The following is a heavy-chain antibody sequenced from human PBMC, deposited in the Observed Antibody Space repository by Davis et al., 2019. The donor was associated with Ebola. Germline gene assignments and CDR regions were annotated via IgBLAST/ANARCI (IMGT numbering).Heavy chain of an antibody. CDR2: IRYDGSNK. J-gene: IGHJ4*02. V-gene: IGHV3-30*02. CDR1: GFSLSDYG. CDR3: AKDYMDY. Sequence: GESLKISCAASGFSLSDYGMHWLRQAPGKGLEWVAFIRYDGSNKYYADSVKGRFTISRDNSKNTLYLQMNSLRAEDTAVYYCAKDYMDYWGQGTLVTVSS.